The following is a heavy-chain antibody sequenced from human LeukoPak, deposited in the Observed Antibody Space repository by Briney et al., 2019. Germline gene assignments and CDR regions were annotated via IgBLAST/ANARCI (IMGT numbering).Heavy chain of an antibody. Sequence: GESLRISCKGSGYSFTNYWIGWVRQMPGKGLEWMGIIYPGDSDTRYSPSFQGQVTISADKSISTACLQWSSLKASDTAMYYCARHGCSTTSCAQFDPWGQGTLVTVSS. CDR2: IYPGDSDT. CDR3: ARHGCSTTSCAQFDP. D-gene: IGHD2-2*01. V-gene: IGHV5-51*01. J-gene: IGHJ5*02. CDR1: GYSFTNYW.